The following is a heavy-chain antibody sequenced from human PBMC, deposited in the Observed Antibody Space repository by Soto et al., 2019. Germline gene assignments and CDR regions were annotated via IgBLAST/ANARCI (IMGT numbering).Heavy chain of an antibody. CDR3: AREGVSSSWYNYYAMDV. CDR2: IYYSGST. D-gene: IGHD6-13*01. V-gene: IGHV4-59*01. J-gene: IGHJ6*02. Sequence: QVQLQESGPGLVKPSETLSLTCTVSGGSISSYYWSWIRQPPGKGLEWIGYIYYSGSTNYNPSLKRRVTLSVDTSKNQFSLKLSSVTAADTAVYYCAREGVSSSWYNYYAMDVWGQGTTVTVSS. CDR1: GGSISSYY.